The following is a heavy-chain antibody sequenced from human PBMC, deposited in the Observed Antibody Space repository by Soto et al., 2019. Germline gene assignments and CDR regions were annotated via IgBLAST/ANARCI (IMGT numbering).Heavy chain of an antibody. V-gene: IGHV3-7*01. CDR1: GFMFSAYW. Sequence: EVQLVESGGRLVQPGGSLRLSCAASGFMFSAYWMSWVRQDPGKGLEWVATISGGASDKFYVDSVKGRFTISRDDSKNTLYLQVNSLSDEDTVVYYCVREDWHRFDSWGQGTLVTVSS. CDR2: ISGGASDK. D-gene: IGHD2-21*01. J-gene: IGHJ4*02. CDR3: VREDWHRFDS.